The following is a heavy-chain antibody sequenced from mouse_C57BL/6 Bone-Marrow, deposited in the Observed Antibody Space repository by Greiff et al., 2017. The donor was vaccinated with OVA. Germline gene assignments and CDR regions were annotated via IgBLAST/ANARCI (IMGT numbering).Heavy chain of an antibody. CDR1: GFTFSDYG. V-gene: IGHV5-17*01. Sequence: VQLKESGGGLVKPGGSLKLSCAASGFTFSDYGMHWVRQAPEKGLEWVAYISSGRSTIYSADTVTGRFPISSDNAKNTLFLQMTSLRSEDTAMYYCARRLYYFYYWGQGTTLTVSS. CDR3: ARRLYYFYY. J-gene: IGHJ2*01. CDR2: ISSGRSTI.